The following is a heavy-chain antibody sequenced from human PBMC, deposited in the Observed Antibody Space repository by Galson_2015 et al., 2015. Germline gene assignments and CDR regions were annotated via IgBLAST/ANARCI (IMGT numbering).Heavy chain of an antibody. V-gene: IGHV3-7*01. CDR1: GFTFSSYW. Sequence: LRLSCAASGFTFSSYWVSWVRQAPGRGLEWMANIKQDGSEKYYVDSVKGRFTISRDNAKNSLYLQMSSLRAEDTAVYYCARLRSTNRRFDYWGQGTLVTVSS. CDR2: IKQDGSEK. CDR3: ARLRSTNRRFDY. J-gene: IGHJ4*02. D-gene: IGHD4-17*01.